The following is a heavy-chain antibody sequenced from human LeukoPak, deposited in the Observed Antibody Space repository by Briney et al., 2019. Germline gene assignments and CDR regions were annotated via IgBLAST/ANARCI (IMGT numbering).Heavy chain of an antibody. CDR2: ISWKSDII. CDR3: VKSFYASPPAGMDV. D-gene: IGHD2-2*01. J-gene: IGHJ6*02. Sequence: GGSLRLSCAASGFTFDDYAMHWVRQVPGKGPEWVSTISWKSDIIGYADSVKGRFTISRDNAKSSLYLQMNSLRVEDTALYYCVKSFYASPPAGMDVWGQGTTVTVSS. V-gene: IGHV3-9*01. CDR1: GFTFDDYA.